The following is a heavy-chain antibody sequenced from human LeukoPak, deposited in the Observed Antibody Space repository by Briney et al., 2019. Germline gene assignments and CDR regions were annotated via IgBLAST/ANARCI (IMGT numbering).Heavy chain of an antibody. CDR3: ARVEILTGYSPDY. Sequence: GGSLRLSCAASGFTFSSYEMNWVRQAPGKGLEWVSYISSSGSTIYYADSVKGRFTISRDNAKNSLYLQMNSLRAEDTAVYYCARVEILTGYSPDYWGQGTLVTVPS. V-gene: IGHV3-48*03. J-gene: IGHJ4*02. CDR2: ISSSGSTI. CDR1: GFTFSSYE. D-gene: IGHD3-9*01.